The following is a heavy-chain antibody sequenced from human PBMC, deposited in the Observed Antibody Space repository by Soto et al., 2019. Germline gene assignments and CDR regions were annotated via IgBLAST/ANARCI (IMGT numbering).Heavy chain of an antibody. CDR1: VRSFSVYY. CDR2: MYNTGST. D-gene: IGHD2-21*02. Sequence: SETLSLTCTVCVRSFSVYYWSWVRDPPGKGLEWIGYMYNTGSTVYNPSFKSRVTISVDTSKNQFSLKLNSVTAADTAVYYCARDLWGYCGTDCYPLDVWGQGTTVTVS. CDR3: ARDLWGYCGTDCYPLDV. V-gene: IGHV4-59*01. J-gene: IGHJ6*02.